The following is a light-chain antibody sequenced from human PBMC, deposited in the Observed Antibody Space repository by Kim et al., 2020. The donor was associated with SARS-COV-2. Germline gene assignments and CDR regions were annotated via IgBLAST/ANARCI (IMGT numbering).Light chain of an antibody. CDR1: QSVLYSSNNRNY. CDR2: WAS. V-gene: IGKV4-1*01. CDR3: QQYFDPPYA. J-gene: IGKJ2*01. Sequence: DIVMTQSPESLAVSLGERATINCKSSQSVLYSSNNRNYLGWYQQKPVQPPKLLIYWASTRESGVPDRFSGSGSGTDFTLTISSLQAEDVAVYYCQQYFDPPYAFGQGTKLEI.